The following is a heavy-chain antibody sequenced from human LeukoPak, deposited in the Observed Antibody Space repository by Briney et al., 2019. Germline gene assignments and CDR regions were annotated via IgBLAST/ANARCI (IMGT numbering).Heavy chain of an antibody. CDR2: IYYSGST. CDR3: ARSYSAVATSWFDP. CDR1: GGSISSSSYY. J-gene: IGHJ5*02. D-gene: IGHD5-12*01. V-gene: IGHV4-39*07. Sequence: PSETLSLTCTVSGGSISSSSYYWGWLRQPPGKGLEWIGSIYYSGSTYYNPSLKSRVTISVDTSRNQCSLKLSSVTAADTAVYYCARSYSAVATSWFDPWGQGTLVTVSS.